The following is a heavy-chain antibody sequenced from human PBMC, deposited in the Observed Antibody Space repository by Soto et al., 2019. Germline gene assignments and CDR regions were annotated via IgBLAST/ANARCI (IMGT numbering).Heavy chain of an antibody. CDR3: TFKGRLGFY. J-gene: IGHJ4*02. CDR2: ISSSSSTL. Sequence: GGSLRLSCAASGFTFSNYDMTWVRQAPGKGLEWVSYISSSSSTLYYADSVMGRFTISRDNAKNSLYLQMNSLRDEDTALYYCTFKGRLGFYWGQGTLVTVSS. D-gene: IGHD3-3*02. V-gene: IGHV3-48*02. CDR1: GFTFSNYD.